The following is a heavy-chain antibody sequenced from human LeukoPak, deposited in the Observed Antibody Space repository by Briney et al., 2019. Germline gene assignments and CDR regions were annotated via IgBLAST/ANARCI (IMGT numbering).Heavy chain of an antibody. D-gene: IGHD5-12*01. J-gene: IGHJ4*02. Sequence: GGSLRLSCAASGFTFSRYSMSWVRQAPGKGLEWVSDISGGGDNTHSADSVRGRFTTSRDNSKNTVYLEMNSLRDEDTAVYYCAKSRPGTKWLRSLYYFDYWGQGTLVTVSS. CDR1: GFTFSRYS. CDR2: ISGGGDNT. CDR3: AKSRPGTKWLRSLYYFDY. V-gene: IGHV3-23*01.